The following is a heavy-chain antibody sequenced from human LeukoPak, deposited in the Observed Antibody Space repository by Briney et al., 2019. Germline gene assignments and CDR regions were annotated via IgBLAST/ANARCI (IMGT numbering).Heavy chain of an antibody. CDR1: GGSISSYY. CDR3: ARDMTAAGHWGGFYYMDV. J-gene: IGHJ6*03. CDR2: IYYSGST. V-gene: IGHV4-59*01. Sequence: SETLSPTCTVSGGSISSYYWSWIRQPPGKGLEWIGYIYYSGSTNYNPSLKSRVTISVDTSKNQFSLKLSSVTAADTAVYYCARDMTAAGHWGGFYYMDVWGKGTTVTVSS. D-gene: IGHD6-13*01.